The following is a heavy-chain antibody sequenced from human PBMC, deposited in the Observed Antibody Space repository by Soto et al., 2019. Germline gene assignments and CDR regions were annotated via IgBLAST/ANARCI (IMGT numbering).Heavy chain of an antibody. D-gene: IGHD3-10*01. V-gene: IGHV3-48*01. Sequence: VQLVEPGGGLVQPGGSLRLSCAASGFTFSSYSMNWVRQAPGKGLEWVSYISSSSSTIYYADSVKGRFTISRDNAKNSLYLQMNSLRAEDTAVYYCARANYYGSPGDFDYWGQGTLVTVSS. CDR1: GFTFSSYS. CDR2: ISSSSSTI. CDR3: ARANYYGSPGDFDY. J-gene: IGHJ4*02.